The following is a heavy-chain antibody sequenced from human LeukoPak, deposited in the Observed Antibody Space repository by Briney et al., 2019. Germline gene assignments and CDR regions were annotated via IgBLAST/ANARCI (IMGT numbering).Heavy chain of an antibody. V-gene: IGHV3-20*04. CDR1: GFTFDDYG. J-gene: IGHJ4*02. D-gene: IGHD2-15*01. CDR3: AKALGYCSGGSCYRDY. CDR2: LNWNGGDT. Sequence: GGSLRLSCAASGFTFDDYGMSWVRQAPGKGLEWVSGLNWNGGDTAYADSVKGRFTISRDNSKNTLYLQMNSLRAEDTAVYYCAKALGYCSGGSCYRDYWGQGTLVTVSS.